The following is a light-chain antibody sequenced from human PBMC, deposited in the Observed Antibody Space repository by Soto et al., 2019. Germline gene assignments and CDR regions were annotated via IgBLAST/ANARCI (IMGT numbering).Light chain of an antibody. CDR3: QQDGSSPPSCT. CDR2: GAS. CDR1: QRVSSGY. Sequence: EVVLTQSPGTLSLSPGERATLSCRASQRVSSGYLAWYQQKPGQAPRLLIYGASSRATGIPDRFSGRGSGTDFTLTVSRLELDDFAVYYWQQDGSSPPSCTFGLGTRLEI. J-gene: IGKJ5*01. V-gene: IGKV3-20*01.